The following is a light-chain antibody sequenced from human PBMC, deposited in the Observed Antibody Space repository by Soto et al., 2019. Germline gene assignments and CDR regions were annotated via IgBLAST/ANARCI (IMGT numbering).Light chain of an antibody. Sequence: DLPMTQSPSSLSVSLGDRVTIICRASQGVSSDLAWFQQKPGKAPKSLIYAASSLHSGVPSRFSGSGFGTDFTLTISSLQPEDFATYYCQQYNNVPYTFGQGTKVEV. CDR2: AAS. J-gene: IGKJ2*01. V-gene: IGKV1-16*01. CDR3: QQYNNVPYT. CDR1: QGVSSD.